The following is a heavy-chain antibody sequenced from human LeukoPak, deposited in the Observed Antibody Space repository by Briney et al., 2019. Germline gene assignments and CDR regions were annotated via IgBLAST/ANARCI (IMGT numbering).Heavy chain of an antibody. V-gene: IGHV3-30-3*01. CDR1: GFTFDDYA. CDR3: ARDEATVTTNYFDY. J-gene: IGHJ4*02. D-gene: IGHD4-11*01. Sequence: GGSLRLSCAASGFTFDDYAMHWVRQAPGKGLEWVAVISYDGSNKYYADSVKGRFTISRDNSKNTLYLQMNSLRAENTAVYYCARDEATVTTNYFDYWGQGTLVTVSS. CDR2: ISYDGSNK.